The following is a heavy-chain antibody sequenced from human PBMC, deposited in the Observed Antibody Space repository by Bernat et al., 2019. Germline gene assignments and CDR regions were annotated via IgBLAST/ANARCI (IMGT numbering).Heavy chain of an antibody. Sequence: QVQLVESGGGVVQPGRSLRLSCAASGFTFSSYGMHWVRQAPGKGLEWVAVIWYDGSNKYYADSVKGRFTISRDNSKNTLYLQMNSLRAEDTAVYYCARGTNGLDYYWYSMDSGGKGTTVTVSS. CDR1: GFTFSSYG. CDR3: ARGTNGLDYYWYSMDS. V-gene: IGHV3-33*01. J-gene: IGHJ6*03. CDR2: IWYDGSNK. D-gene: IGHD1-1*01.